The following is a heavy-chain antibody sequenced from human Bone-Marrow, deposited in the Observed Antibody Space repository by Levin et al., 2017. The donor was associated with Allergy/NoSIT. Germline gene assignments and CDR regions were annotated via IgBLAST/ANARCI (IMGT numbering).Heavy chain of an antibody. J-gene: IGHJ4*02. CDR1: GFTFSSYA. D-gene: IGHD6-13*01. V-gene: IGHV3-30*04. CDR3: ARGEQLAAAGTPPKLFDY. Sequence: PGGSLRLSCAASGFTFSSYAMHWVRQAPGKGLEWVAVISYDGSNKYYAASVNFRFPISRDNSKNTLYLQMNSLRAEDTAVYYCARGEQLAAAGTPPKLFDYWGQGTLVTVSS. CDR2: ISYDGSNK.